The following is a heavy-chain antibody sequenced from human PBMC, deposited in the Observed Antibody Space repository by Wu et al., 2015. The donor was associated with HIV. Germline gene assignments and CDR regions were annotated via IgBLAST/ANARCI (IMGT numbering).Heavy chain of an antibody. CDR1: GGTFSRSG. J-gene: IGHJ4*02. D-gene: IGHD3-10*01. CDR2: IIPIHGAA. CDR3: ARGHSPMVRGVNMYYFDY. Sequence: QVQLVQSGAEVKKPGSSVKVSCKASGGTFSRSGISWVRQVPGQGLEWMGRIIPIHGAANYAQKFEGRVTITADESTSTAYMELSSLRSEDTAVYYCARGHSPMVRGVNMYYFDYWGQGTLVTVSS. V-gene: IGHV1-69*11.